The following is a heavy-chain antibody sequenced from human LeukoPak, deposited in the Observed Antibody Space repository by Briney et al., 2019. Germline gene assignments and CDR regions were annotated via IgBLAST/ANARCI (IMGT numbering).Heavy chain of an antibody. CDR1: GFTFNRYW. Sequence: NPGGSLRLSCAVSGFTFNRYWMTWIRQPAGKGLEWIGRIYTSGSTNYNPSLKSRVTMSVDTSKNQFSLKLSSVTAADTAVYYCARDPSGYSYGFYFDYWGQGTLVTVSS. J-gene: IGHJ4*02. CDR3: ARDPSGYSYGFYFDY. D-gene: IGHD5-18*01. V-gene: IGHV4-4*07. CDR2: IYTSGST.